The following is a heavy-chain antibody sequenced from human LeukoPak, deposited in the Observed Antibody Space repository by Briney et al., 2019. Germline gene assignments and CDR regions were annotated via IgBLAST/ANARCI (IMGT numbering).Heavy chain of an antibody. CDR1: GGSFSGYY. CDR3: ARVGNYYDSSGYLGDDAFDI. CDR2: INHSGST. J-gene: IGHJ3*02. D-gene: IGHD3-22*01. Sequence: PSETLSLTCAVYGGSFSGYYWSWFRQPPGKGLEWIGEINHSGSTNYNPSLKSRVTISVDTSKNQFSLKLSSVTAADTAVYYCARVGNYYDSSGYLGDDAFDIWGQGTMVTVSS. V-gene: IGHV4-34*01.